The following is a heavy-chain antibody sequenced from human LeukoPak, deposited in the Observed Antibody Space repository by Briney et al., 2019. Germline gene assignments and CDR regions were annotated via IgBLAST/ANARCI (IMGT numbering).Heavy chain of an antibody. D-gene: IGHD5-18*01. Sequence: GGSLRLSCVVSGFTVTNIYMSWVRQAPGKGLEWVSVIYSGGSTYYADSVKGRFTMSRDNSKNTLYLQMDSLRAEDTAVYYCAGEGNSYGYYNWFDLWGQGTLVTVSS. J-gene: IGHJ5*02. CDR2: IYSGGST. V-gene: IGHV3-66*01. CDR3: AGEGNSYGYYNWFDL. CDR1: GFTVTNIY.